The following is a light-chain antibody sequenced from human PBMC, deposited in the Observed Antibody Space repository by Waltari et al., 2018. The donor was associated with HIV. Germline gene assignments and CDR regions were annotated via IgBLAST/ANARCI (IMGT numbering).Light chain of an antibody. CDR3: CSYAGSSTPVV. Sequence: QSALTQPASVSGSPGPSITISCTGTRSDVGSYNLVSWYQQHPGKAPKLSIYEVSKRPSGVSNRFSGSKSGNTASLTISGLQAEDEADYYCCSYAGSSTPVVFGGGTKLTVL. CDR1: RSDVGSYNL. CDR2: EVS. V-gene: IGLV2-23*02. J-gene: IGLJ2*01.